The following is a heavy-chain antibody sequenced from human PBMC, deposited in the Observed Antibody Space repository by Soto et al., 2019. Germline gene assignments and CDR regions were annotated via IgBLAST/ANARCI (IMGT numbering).Heavy chain of an antibody. CDR1: GFTFSVST. CDR3: IRSYGDNTY. V-gene: IGHV3-73*01. Sequence: EVQLVESGGDLVQPGGPLKLSCAASGFTFSVSTMHWVRQASGKGLAWVGRIRTKTNSFATAYAASVTGRFTIPRDDLKNAAYLQMNTLKPEATAMYYCIRSYGDNTYWGQGTLVTVSS. D-gene: IGHD4-17*01. CDR2: IRTKTNSFAT. J-gene: IGHJ4*02.